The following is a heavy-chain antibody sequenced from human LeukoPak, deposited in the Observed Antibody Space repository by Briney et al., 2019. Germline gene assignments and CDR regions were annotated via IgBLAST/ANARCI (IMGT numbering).Heavy chain of an antibody. D-gene: IGHD2-8*01. CDR2: INHSGST. CDR1: GGSFSGYY. J-gene: IGHJ5*02. CDR3: ARGTGPSRSRYCTNGVCPIVGFDP. V-gene: IGHV4-34*01. Sequence: SETLSLTCAVYGGSFSGYYWSWIRQPPGKGLEWIGEINHSGSTNYNPSLKSRVTISVDTSKNQFSLKLSSVTAADTAVYYCARGTGPSRSRYCTNGVCPIVGFDPWGQGTLVTVSS.